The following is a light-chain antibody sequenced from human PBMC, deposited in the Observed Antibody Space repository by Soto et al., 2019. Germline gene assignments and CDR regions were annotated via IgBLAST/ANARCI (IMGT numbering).Light chain of an antibody. J-gene: IGKJ1*01. CDR2: DAS. CDR3: QHYNTYSTWT. Sequence: DIQMTQSPSTLSASVGDRVTITCRASQSISSWLSWYQQKPGKAPKLLIYDASSLQSGVPSRFSGSGSGTEFTLTISGLQPDDVATYYCQHYNTYSTWTFGQGTKGDIK. V-gene: IGKV1-5*01. CDR1: QSISSW.